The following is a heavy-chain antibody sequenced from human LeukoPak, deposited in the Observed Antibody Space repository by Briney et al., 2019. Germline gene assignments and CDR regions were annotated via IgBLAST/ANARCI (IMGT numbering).Heavy chain of an antibody. J-gene: IGHJ4*02. Sequence: ASVEVSCKASGYTFTSYGISWVRQAPGQGLEWMGWISAYNGNTNYAQKLQGRVTMTTDTSTSTAYMELRSLRSDDTAVYYCARGPKYMVRGVIGSYWGQGTLVTVSS. CDR2: ISAYNGNT. D-gene: IGHD3-10*01. CDR1: GYTFTSYG. CDR3: ARGPKYMVRGVIGSY. V-gene: IGHV1-18*01.